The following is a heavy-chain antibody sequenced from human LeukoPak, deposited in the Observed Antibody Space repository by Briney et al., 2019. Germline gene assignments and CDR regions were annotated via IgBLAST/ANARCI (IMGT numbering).Heavy chain of an antibody. CDR3: ARTTMVRGTYYMDV. D-gene: IGHD3-10*01. CDR2: IYTSGST. V-gene: IGHV4-4*07. Sequence: SETLSLTCTVSGVSISSYYWTWIRQSAGKGLEWIGRIYTSGSTYYNPSLKSRVSMSVDTSKNQFSLKLSSVTAADTAVYYCARTTMVRGTYYMDVWGKGTTVTISS. CDR1: GVSISSYY. J-gene: IGHJ6*03.